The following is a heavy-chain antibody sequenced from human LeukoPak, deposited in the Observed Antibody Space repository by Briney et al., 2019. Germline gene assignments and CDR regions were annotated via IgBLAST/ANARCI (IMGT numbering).Heavy chain of an antibody. CDR1: GGSISSYY. CDR3: ARAAAAGKFDY. V-gene: IGHV4-4*07. CDR2: IYTSGST. Sequence: SETLSLTCTVSGGSISSYYWSWIRQPAGKGLEWIGRIYTSGSTNYNPSLKSRITMSVDTSKIQFSLKLSSVTDADTAVYYCARAAAAGKFDYWGQETLVTVSS. D-gene: IGHD6-13*01. J-gene: IGHJ4*02.